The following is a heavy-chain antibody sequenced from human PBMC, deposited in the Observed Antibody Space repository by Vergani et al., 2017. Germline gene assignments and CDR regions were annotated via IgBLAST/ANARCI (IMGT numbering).Heavy chain of an antibody. V-gene: IGHV3-30*18. CDR3: AKDPAVLRYFDWQGGNPFPFDY. CDR2: ISYDGSNK. Sequence: QVQLVESGGGVVQPGRSLRLSCAASGFTFSSYGMHWVRQAPGKGLEWVAVISYDGSNKYYADSVKGRFTISRDNSKNTLYLQMNSLRAEDTAVYYCAKDPAVLRYFDWQGGNPFPFDYWGQGTLVTVSS. D-gene: IGHD3-9*01. J-gene: IGHJ4*02. CDR1: GFTFSSYG.